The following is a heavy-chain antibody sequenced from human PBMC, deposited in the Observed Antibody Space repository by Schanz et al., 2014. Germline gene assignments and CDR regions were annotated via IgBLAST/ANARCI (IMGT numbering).Heavy chain of an antibody. V-gene: IGHV3-66*02. CDR1: GFRFRDYY. CDR3: ARLATSKSRLGDAVDI. CDR2: VTTGGGA. D-gene: IGHD6-6*01. J-gene: IGHJ3*02. Sequence: VQLVESGGGVVQPGGSLRLSCAASGFRFRDYYMSWIRQAPGKGLEWVSTVTTGGGAFYADSVKGRFTLSKDFSKDTLYLQLTSLRPEDTAVYYCARLATSKSRLGDAVDIWGQGTMVTVSS.